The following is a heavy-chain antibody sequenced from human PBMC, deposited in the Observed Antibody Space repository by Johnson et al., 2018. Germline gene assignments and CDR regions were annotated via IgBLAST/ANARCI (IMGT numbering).Heavy chain of an antibody. D-gene: IGHD3-22*01. Sequence: VQLVESGGGLVMPGRSLRLSCTASGFTFGAYAMSWFRQAPGKVLEWVGFIRSKAYGGTSEYAASVNGRSTISSDVSKSIAYLQMNSLKTEDTAVYYCPRAILTLSAYYGGKVWYFDLWGRGTLVTASS. CDR2: IRSKAYGGTS. CDR1: GFTFGAYA. J-gene: IGHJ2*01. V-gene: IGHV3-49*05. CDR3: PRAILTLSAYYGGKVWYFDL.